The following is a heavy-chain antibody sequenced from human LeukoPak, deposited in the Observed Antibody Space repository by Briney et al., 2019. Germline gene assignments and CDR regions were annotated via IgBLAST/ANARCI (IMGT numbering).Heavy chain of an antibody. Sequence: SETLSLTCAVYGGSFSGYYWSWIRQPPGKGLEWIGDINHSGSTNYNPSLKSRVTISVDTSKNQFSLKLSSVTAADTAVYYCARGGVRYFDWLPFDYWGQGTLVTVSS. D-gene: IGHD3-9*01. CDR3: ARGGVRYFDWLPFDY. CDR1: GGSFSGYY. V-gene: IGHV4-34*01. CDR2: INHSGST. J-gene: IGHJ4*02.